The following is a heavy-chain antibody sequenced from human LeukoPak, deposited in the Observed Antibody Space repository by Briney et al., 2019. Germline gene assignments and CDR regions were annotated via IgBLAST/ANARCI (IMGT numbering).Heavy chain of an antibody. CDR2: IIPIFGTA. J-gene: IGHJ4*02. D-gene: IGHD6-19*01. CDR3: ASKWLVGGSFDY. Sequence: AVKVSCKASGGTFSSYAISWLRQAPGQGLDWMGMIIPIFGTANYAQKFQGRVTIDTDESTSTAYMELSSLRSEDTAVYYCASKWLVGGSFDYWGQGTLVTVSS. V-gene: IGHV1-69*05. CDR1: GGTFSSYA.